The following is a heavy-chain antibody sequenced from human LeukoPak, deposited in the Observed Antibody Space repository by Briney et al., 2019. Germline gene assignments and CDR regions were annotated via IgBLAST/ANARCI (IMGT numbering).Heavy chain of an antibody. CDR3: ARGGSGYSGYDPRYYMDV. D-gene: IGHD5-12*01. CDR2: IYYSGST. CDR1: GGSISSSSYY. J-gene: IGHJ6*03. V-gene: IGHV4-39*07. Sequence: SETLSLTCTVSGGSISSSSYYWGWIRQPPGKGLEWIGSIYYSGSTYYNPSLKSRVTISVDTSKNQFSLKLSSVTAADTAVYYCARGGSGYSGYDPRYYMDVWGKGTTVTISS.